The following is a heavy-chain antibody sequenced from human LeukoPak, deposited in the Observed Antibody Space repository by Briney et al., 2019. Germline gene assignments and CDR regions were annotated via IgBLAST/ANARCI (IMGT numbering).Heavy chain of an antibody. CDR2: ISGGGGTT. Sequence: PGGSLRLSCAVSGFTFRTYAMNWIRQAPGEGLEWVAGISGGGGTTYYADSVKGRFNISRDNSNNTLYLQMNTLRADDTAVYYCAKHYRHNYYGSGNFDYWGQGTLVTVSS. CDR1: GFTFRTYA. V-gene: IGHV3-23*01. D-gene: IGHD3-10*01. CDR3: AKHYRHNYYGSGNFDY. J-gene: IGHJ4*02.